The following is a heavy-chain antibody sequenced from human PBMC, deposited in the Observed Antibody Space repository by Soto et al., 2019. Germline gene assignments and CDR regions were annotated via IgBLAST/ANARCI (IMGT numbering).Heavy chain of an antibody. CDR1: GYTFTSYY. CDR3: ARDSRFLIAVAGPTDY. CDR2: INPSGGST. Sequence: GASVKVSCKASGYTFTSYYMHWVRQAPGQGLEWMGIINPSGGSTSYAQKFQGRVTMTRDTSTSTVYMELSSLRSEDTAVYYCARDSRFLIAVAGPTDYWGQGTLVTVSS. V-gene: IGHV1-46*01. J-gene: IGHJ4*02. D-gene: IGHD6-19*01.